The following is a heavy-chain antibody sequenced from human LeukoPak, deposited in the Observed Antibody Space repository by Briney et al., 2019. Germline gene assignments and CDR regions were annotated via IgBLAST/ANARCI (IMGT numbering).Heavy chain of an antibody. CDR1: GYSFTSYW. CDR2: IYPGGSDT. CDR3: AREYYGSGTEPDYYYYGMDV. V-gene: IGHV5-51*01. Sequence: GESLKISCKGSGYSFTSYWIGWVRQMPGKGLEWMGIIYPGGSDTRYSPSFQGQVTISADKSISTAYLQWSSLKASDTAMYYCAREYYGSGTEPDYYYYGMDVWGQGTTVTVSS. D-gene: IGHD3-10*01. J-gene: IGHJ6*02.